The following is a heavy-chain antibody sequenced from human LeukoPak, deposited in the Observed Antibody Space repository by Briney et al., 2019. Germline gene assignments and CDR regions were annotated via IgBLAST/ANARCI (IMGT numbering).Heavy chain of an antibody. CDR2: MYYRGNT. CDR3: ATGVHGIAAAGDYYFDY. CDR1: GGSIRSYY. V-gene: IGHV4-59*01. D-gene: IGHD6-13*01. J-gene: IGHJ4*02. Sequence: PSETLSLTCTVSGGSIRSYYWSWIRQPPGKGLEWIGYMYYRGNTNYNPSLKSRVTISVDTSKNQFSLKLSSVTAADTAVYYWATGVHGIAAAGDYYFDYWGQGTLVTVSS.